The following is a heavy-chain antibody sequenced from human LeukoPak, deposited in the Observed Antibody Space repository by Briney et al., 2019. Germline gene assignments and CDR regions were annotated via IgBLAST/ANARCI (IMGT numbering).Heavy chain of an antibody. Sequence: SETLSLTCSVAGGSTSSYYWSWIRRPAGKGLEWIGRVYTSGSTIYNPSLKSRVTISADTSKNQFSLKMNSVTAADTAVYYCASGATHAILDYWGQGTLVTVSS. CDR2: VYTSGST. V-gene: IGHV4-4*07. D-gene: IGHD3-3*01. CDR3: ASGATHAILDY. J-gene: IGHJ4*02. CDR1: GGSTSSYY.